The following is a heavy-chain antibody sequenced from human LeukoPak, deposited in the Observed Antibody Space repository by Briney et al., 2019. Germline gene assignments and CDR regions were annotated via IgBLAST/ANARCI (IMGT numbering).Heavy chain of an antibody. V-gene: IGHV3-11*04. J-gene: IGHJ4*02. Sequence: GGSLRLSCAASGFAFSDHYMSWIRQAPGKGLEWVSYISNSGDNIYYADSVKGRFTISRDNAKNSLYLQMNSLRAEDTAVYYCASLDGADYWGQGTLVTVSS. D-gene: IGHD1-1*01. CDR2: ISNSGDNI. CDR3: ASLDGADY. CDR1: GFAFSDHY.